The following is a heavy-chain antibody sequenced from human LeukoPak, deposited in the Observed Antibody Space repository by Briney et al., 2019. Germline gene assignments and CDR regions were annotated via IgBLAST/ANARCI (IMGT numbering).Heavy chain of an antibody. J-gene: IGHJ6*02. Sequence: GGSLRLSCAASGFTLRSYAMHWVRQAPGKGLEWVAVISYDGSNKYYADSVKGRFTISRDNSKNTLYLQMNSLRAEDTAVYYCARDERDGTTSYYYYDMDVRGQGTTVTVSS. CDR3: ARDERDGTTSYYYYDMDV. D-gene: IGHD2/OR15-2a*01. CDR2: ISYDGSNK. CDR1: GFTLRSYA. V-gene: IGHV3-30*04.